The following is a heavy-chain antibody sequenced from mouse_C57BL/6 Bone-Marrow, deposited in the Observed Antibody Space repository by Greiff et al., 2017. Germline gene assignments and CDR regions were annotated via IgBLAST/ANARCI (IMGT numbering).Heavy chain of an antibody. V-gene: IGHV1-62-2*01. D-gene: IGHD2-4*01. CDR1: GYTFTEYT. J-gene: IGHJ4*01. CDR3: ARHPYYDYDLYYAMDY. Sequence: QVQLKESGAELVKPGASVKLSCKASGYTFTEYTIHWVKQRSGQGLEWIGWFYPGSGSIKYTEKFKDKATLTADKTSSTVYMELSRLTSEDAAVYFCARHPYYDYDLYYAMDYWGQGTSVTVSS. CDR2: FYPGSGSI.